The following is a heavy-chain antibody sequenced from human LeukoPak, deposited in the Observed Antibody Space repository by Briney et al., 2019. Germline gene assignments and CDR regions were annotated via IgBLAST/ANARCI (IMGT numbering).Heavy chain of an antibody. Sequence: NPSETLSLTCTVSGGSISSSSYYWGWIRQPPGKGLEWIGSIYYSGSTYYNPSLKSRVTISVDTSKNQFSLKLSSVIAADTAVYYCARDQARYPGATTPDAFDIWGQGTMVTVSS. CDR3: ARDQARYPGATTPDAFDI. V-gene: IGHV4-39*07. CDR1: GGSISSSSYY. CDR2: IYYSGST. D-gene: IGHD1-26*01. J-gene: IGHJ3*02.